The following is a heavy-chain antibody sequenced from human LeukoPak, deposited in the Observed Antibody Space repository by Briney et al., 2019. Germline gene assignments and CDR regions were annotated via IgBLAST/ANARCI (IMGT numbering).Heavy chain of an antibody. Sequence: GRSLRLSCAASGFTFSSCAMHWVRQAPGKGLEWVAVISYDGSNKYYADSVKGRFTISRDNSKNTLYLQMNSLRAEDTAVYYCARDLPADYWGQGTLVTVSS. D-gene: IGHD5/OR15-5a*01. CDR3: ARDLPADY. CDR1: GFTFSSCA. CDR2: ISYDGSNK. V-gene: IGHV3-30-3*01. J-gene: IGHJ4*02.